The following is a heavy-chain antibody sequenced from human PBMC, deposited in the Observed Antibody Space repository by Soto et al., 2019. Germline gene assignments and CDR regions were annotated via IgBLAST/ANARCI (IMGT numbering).Heavy chain of an antibody. CDR3: AHRVLRTVFGLVTTTATYFDF. CDR2: IYWDDDK. Sequence: QITLNESGPAQVKPRQTLTLTCTFSGFSLTTSGVGVGWIRQSPGRAPEWLALIYWDDDKRYSPSLKSRLTMPKDASTNQVVLTMADLDPADTATYYCAHRVLRTVFGLVTTTATYFDFRGQGTPVAVSS. J-gene: IGHJ4*02. V-gene: IGHV2-5*02. CDR1: GFSLTTSGVG. D-gene: IGHD3-3*01.